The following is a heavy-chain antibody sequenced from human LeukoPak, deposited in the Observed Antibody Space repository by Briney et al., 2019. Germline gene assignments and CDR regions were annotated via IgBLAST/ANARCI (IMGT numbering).Heavy chain of an antibody. Sequence: SGTFSPPFPVSGGSINTYYWSWVRPPPGKGLGWIGYIYYSGNTNSNPSLNSRATISLDTSKNQFSLNLNSVTAADTAVYYCARRIAVRPMYAFDIWGQGTMVTVSS. CDR2: IYYSGNT. D-gene: IGHD6-6*01. V-gene: IGHV4-59*01. J-gene: IGHJ3*02. CDR3: ARRIAVRPMYAFDI. CDR1: GGSINTYY.